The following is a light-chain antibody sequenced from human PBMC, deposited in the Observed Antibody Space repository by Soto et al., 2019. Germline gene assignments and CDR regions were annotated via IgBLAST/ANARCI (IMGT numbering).Light chain of an antibody. CDR2: ENN. V-gene: IGLV1-51*01. J-gene: IGLJ3*02. Sequence: QSVLTQPPSVSAASGQKVTISCSGRTSNIGNNYVYWYQQLPGTAPKLLIYENNKRASGIPDRFSGSKSGTSATLGITGLQTGDEADYYCGTWDSSLSAGVLGGGTKLTVL. CDR3: GTWDSSLSAGV. CDR1: TSNIGNNY.